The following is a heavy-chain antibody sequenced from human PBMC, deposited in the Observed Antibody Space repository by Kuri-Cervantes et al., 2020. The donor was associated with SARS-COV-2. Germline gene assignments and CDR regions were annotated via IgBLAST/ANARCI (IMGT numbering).Heavy chain of an antibody. D-gene: IGHD1-26*01. CDR3: ARGEGAAPDLDAFDI. CDR1: GGTFSSYT. V-gene: IGHV1-18*01. CDR2: TSAYNGNT. Sequence: ASVKVSCKASGGTFSSYTIGWVRQAPGQGLEWMGWTSAYNGNTNYAQKLQGRVTMTTDTSTSTAYMGLRSLRSDDTAVYYCARGEGAAPDLDAFDIWGQGTMVTVSS. J-gene: IGHJ3*02.